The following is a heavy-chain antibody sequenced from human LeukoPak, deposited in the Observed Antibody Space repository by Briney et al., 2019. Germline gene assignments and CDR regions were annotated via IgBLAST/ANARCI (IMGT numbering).Heavy chain of an antibody. CDR3: AKGQVSTNYYDSSGFLDY. CDR1: GFTFSSYG. Sequence: GGSLRLSCAASGFTFSSYGMHWVRQAPGKGLEWVAVISYDGSNKYYADSVKGRFTISRDNSKNTLYLQMNSLRAEDTAVYYCAKGQVSTNYYDSSGFLDYWGQGTLVTVSS. J-gene: IGHJ4*02. CDR2: ISYDGSNK. V-gene: IGHV3-30*18. D-gene: IGHD3-22*01.